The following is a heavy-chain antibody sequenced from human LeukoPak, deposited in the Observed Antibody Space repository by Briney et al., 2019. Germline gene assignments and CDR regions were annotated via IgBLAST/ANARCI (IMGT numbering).Heavy chain of an antibody. J-gene: IGHJ4*02. D-gene: IGHD4-23*01. CDR2: IIPILGIA. Sequence: SVKVSCKASGGTFSSYTFSWVRQAPGQGLEWMGRIIPILGIANYAQKFQGRVTITADKSTSTAYMELSSLRSEDTAVYYCARVDYGGNSGFGYWGQGTLVTVSS. CDR1: GGTFSSYT. CDR3: ARVDYGGNSGFGY. V-gene: IGHV1-69*02.